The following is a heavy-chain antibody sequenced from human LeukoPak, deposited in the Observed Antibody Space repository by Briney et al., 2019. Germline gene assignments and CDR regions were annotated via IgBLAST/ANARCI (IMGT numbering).Heavy chain of an antibody. CDR3: ANTRGDTAMNMIFDY. CDR2: ISGSGGTT. CDR1: GFTFSSFA. Sequence: GGSLRLSCAASGFTFSSFAMNWVRQAPGKGLEWVSVISGSGGTTYYTDSVKGRFTISRDNSKNTLFLRMNSLRDEDTAVYYCANTRGDTAMNMIFDYWGQGTLVTVSS. D-gene: IGHD5-18*01. V-gene: IGHV3-23*01. J-gene: IGHJ4*02.